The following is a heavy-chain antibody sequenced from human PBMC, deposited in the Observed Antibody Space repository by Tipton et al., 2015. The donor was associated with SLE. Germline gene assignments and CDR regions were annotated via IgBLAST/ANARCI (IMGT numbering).Heavy chain of an antibody. D-gene: IGHD2-21*02. CDR1: GDSINSHY. CDR2: IYPSGSI. V-gene: IGHV4-4*07. CDR3: AREEGDYYNYAWFDP. Sequence: TLSLTCTVSGDSINSHYWSWIRQPAGKGLQWIGRIYPSGSINYNPSLKSRVTMSVDTSKNQFSLRLNSVTAADTAVYYCAREEGDYYNYAWFDPWGQGTLVTVSS. J-gene: IGHJ5*02.